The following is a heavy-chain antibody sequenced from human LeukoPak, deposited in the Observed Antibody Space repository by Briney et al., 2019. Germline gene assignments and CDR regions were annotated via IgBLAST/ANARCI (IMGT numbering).Heavy chain of an antibody. Sequence: GGSLRLSCAASGFSFSDYWMTWVRQAPGAGLEFVANINPDGTATYYADPVKGRFTISRDNAKNLVYLQMNSLRAEDTAVYHCGRFGYVAGVDLWGQGTLVNVSS. D-gene: IGHD6-19*01. J-gene: IGHJ4*02. CDR2: INPDGTAT. CDR1: GFSFSDYW. V-gene: IGHV3-7*01. CDR3: GRFGYVAGVDL.